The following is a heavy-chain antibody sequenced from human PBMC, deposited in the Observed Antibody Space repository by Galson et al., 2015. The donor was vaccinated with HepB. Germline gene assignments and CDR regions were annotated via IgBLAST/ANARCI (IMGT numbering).Heavy chain of an antibody. V-gene: IGHV6-1*01. CDR1: GDSVSSNSAA. CDR3: AREHYDSSGYPPHYYYYGMDV. CDR2: TYYRSKWYN. D-gene: IGHD3-22*01. J-gene: IGHJ6*02. Sequence: CAISGDSVSSNSAAWNWIRRSPSRGLEWLGRTYYRSKWYNDYAVSVKSRITINPDTSKNQFSLQLNSVTPEDTAVYYCAREHYDSSGYPPHYYYYGMDVWGQGTTVTVSS.